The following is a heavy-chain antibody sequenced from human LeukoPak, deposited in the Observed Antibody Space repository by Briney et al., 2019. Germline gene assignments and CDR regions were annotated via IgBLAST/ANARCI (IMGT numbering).Heavy chain of an antibody. V-gene: IGHV4-30-2*01. CDR2: IYHSAST. Sequence: GYIYHSASTYYNPSLKSRVTISVDRSKNQFSLKLSSVTAADTAVYYCARDTVGATTPDYWGQGTLVTVSS. J-gene: IGHJ4*02. D-gene: IGHD1-26*01. CDR3: ARDTVGATTPDY.